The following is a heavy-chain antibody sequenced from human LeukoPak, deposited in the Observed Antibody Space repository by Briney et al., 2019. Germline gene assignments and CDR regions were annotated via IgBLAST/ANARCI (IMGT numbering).Heavy chain of an antibody. V-gene: IGHV5-51*01. CDR3: ASQDLIIIPASMGRAFDV. J-gene: IGHJ3*01. CDR1: GDSFTSYW. CDR2: IYPGDSDT. D-gene: IGHD2-2*01. Sequence: GESLKISCQGSGDSFTSYWIAWVRQMPGKGLEWMGIIYPGDSDTKYSPSFQGQVTISVDKSISTAYLQWSSLKAPDTAMYYCASQDLIIIPASMGRAFDVWGRGTMVTVSS.